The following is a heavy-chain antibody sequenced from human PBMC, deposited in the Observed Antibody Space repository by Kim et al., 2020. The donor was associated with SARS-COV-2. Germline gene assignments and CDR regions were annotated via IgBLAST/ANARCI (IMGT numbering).Heavy chain of an antibody. V-gene: IGHV3-7*03. CDR2: IKQDGSEK. CDR3: ARDLSGGKDALDI. CDR1: GFDFSNYW. D-gene: IGHD2-15*01. Sequence: GGSLRLSCAASGFDFSNYWMSWVRQAPGKWLESVANIKQDGSEKYYVDSVKGRFTVSRDNAENSLYLQMNGLRAEDTAVYYCARDLSGGKDALDIWGQGTMVSVSS. J-gene: IGHJ3*02.